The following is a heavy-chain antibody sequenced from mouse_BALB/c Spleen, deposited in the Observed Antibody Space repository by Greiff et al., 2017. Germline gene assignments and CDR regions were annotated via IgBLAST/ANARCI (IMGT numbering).Heavy chain of an antibody. CDR3: ERSDDLAWFAY. Sequence: QVQLQQPGAELVMPGASVKMSCKASGYTFTDYWMHWVKQRPGQGLEWIGAIDTSDSYTSYNQKFKGKATLTVDESSSTAYMQLSSLTSEDSAVYFCERSDDLAWFAYWGQDTLLTVST. D-gene: IGHD2-4*01. CDR2: IDTSDSYT. J-gene: IGHJ3*01. CDR1: GYTFTDYW. V-gene: IGHV1-69*01.